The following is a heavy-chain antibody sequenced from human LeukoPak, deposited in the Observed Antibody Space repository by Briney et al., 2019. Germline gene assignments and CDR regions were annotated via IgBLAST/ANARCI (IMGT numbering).Heavy chain of an antibody. Sequence: ESGPTPVKPTQTLTLPCSFSGYSLRTSGVGGGGIRRPPGKALEWLALIYWNDDKRYSPSLKSRLTINKDTSKNQVVLTMTNMEPVDTATYSCARYGAVESGDDYYFDYWGQGTLVTVSS. V-gene: IGHV2-5*01. CDR1: GYSLRTSGVG. CDR2: IYWNDDK. D-gene: IGHD3-10*01. CDR3: ARYGAVESGDDYYFDY. J-gene: IGHJ4*02.